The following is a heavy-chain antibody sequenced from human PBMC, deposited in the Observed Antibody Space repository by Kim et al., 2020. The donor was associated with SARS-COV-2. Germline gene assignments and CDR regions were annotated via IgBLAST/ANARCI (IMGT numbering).Heavy chain of an antibody. J-gene: IGHJ4*02. Sequence: ASVKVSCKPSGYTFTAYYIHWVRQAPGQGLEWMGWMNPNSGEANYAQIFEGRVTMTRDTSISTAYMELSRLTSDDTAVYYCARRIPSTGIFDSWGQGTLATVSS. CDR2: MNPNSGEA. CDR1: GYTFTAYY. V-gene: IGHV1-2*02. D-gene: IGHD6-13*01. CDR3: ARRIPSTGIFDS.